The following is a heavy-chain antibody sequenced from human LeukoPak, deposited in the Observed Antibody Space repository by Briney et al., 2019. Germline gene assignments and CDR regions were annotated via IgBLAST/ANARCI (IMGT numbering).Heavy chain of an antibody. Sequence: SETLSLTCTVSGGSISSGSYYWSWIRQPAGKGLEWIGRIYTSGSTNYNPSLKSRVTISVDTSKNQFSLKLSSVTAADTAVYYCARDRYYDILTGYRHYYYYGMDVWGQGTTVTVSS. V-gene: IGHV4-61*02. D-gene: IGHD3-9*01. CDR2: IYTSGST. J-gene: IGHJ6*02. CDR3: ARDRYYDILTGYRHYYYYGMDV. CDR1: GGSISSGSYY.